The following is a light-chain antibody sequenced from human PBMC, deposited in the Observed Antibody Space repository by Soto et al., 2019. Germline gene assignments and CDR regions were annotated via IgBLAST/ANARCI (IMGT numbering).Light chain of an antibody. CDR2: DAS. Sequence: EIVLTQSPATLSLSPGERAALSCRASQSVSSYLAWYQQKPGQAPRLLIYDASKRAPGIPARFTGSGSGTDFTLTISSLAPEDFAVYFCQQRSNWPSTFGGGTKVE. V-gene: IGKV3-11*01. CDR3: QQRSNWPST. J-gene: IGKJ4*01. CDR1: QSVSSY.